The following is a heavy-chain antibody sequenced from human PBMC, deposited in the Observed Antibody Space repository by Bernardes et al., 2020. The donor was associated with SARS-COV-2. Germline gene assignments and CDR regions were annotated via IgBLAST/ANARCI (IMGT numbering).Heavy chain of an antibody. D-gene: IGHD2-15*01. Sequence: GGSLRLSCEASGFSFSDYGMHWVRQAPGKGRERVAGIFFDGSNEYYADSVKGRFTISRDNAKNSVYLQMNSLTAEDTAVYYCAREGEVDMVVEATTTPNDYWSQGILVTVSS. CDR3: AREGEVDMVVEATTTPNDY. J-gene: IGHJ4*02. CDR2: IFFDGSNE. V-gene: IGHV3-33*01. CDR1: GFSFSDYG.